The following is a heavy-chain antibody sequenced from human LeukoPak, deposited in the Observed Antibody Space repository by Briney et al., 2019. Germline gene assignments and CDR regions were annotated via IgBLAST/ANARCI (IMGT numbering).Heavy chain of an antibody. CDR2: IKQDGSEK. CDR3: AIEFDWSPGDY. J-gene: IGHJ4*02. Sequence: PGGSPRLSCAASGFTFSNAWMNWVRQAPGKGLERVANIKQDGSEKYYVDSVKGRFTISRDNAKNSLYLQMNSLRAEDTAVYYCAIEFDWSPGDYWGQGTLVTVSS. D-gene: IGHD3-9*01. CDR1: GFTFSNAW. V-gene: IGHV3-7*01.